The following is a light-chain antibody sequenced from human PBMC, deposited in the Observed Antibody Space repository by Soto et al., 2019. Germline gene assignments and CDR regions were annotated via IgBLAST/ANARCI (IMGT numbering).Light chain of an antibody. CDR3: SSYATSTTVL. Sequence: QSALTQPASVSGSPGQSITISCTGTSSDVGGYNYVSWYQQHPGRAPQLMIYDVSHRPSGVSNRFSGSRSGNTASLTISGLQAEDEADYYCSSYATSTTVLFCGGTK. V-gene: IGLV2-14*03. CDR2: DVS. CDR1: SSDVGGYNY. J-gene: IGLJ2*01.